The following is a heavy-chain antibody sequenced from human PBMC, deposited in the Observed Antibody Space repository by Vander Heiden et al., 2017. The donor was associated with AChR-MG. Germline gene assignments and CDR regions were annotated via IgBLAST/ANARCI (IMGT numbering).Heavy chain of an antibody. CDR3: ARQGTRGYSLGDY. J-gene: IGHJ4*02. Sequence: QLQLQASGPGLVKPSETLSLTCTVPGGPISTSSYSWGWVRQPPGKGLEWIGSMYYSGTTFYNPSLKNRVTISIDTSKSQFSLRLTSVTAADTAVYYCARQGTRGYSLGDYWGQGTLVTVSS. V-gene: IGHV4-39*01. CDR2: MYYSGTT. D-gene: IGHD5-18*01. CDR1: GGPISTSSYS.